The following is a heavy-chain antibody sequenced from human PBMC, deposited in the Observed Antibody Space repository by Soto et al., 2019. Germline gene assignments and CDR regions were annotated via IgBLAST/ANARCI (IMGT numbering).Heavy chain of an antibody. Sequence: GGSLRLSCAASEFTFSSHSMNWVRQAPGKGLEWVSSISSSSSYIYYADSVKGRFTIPRDNAKNSLYLQMNSLRAEDTAVYYWARFTSDAFDIWGQGTMVTVSS. V-gene: IGHV3-21*01. J-gene: IGHJ3*02. D-gene: IGHD3-10*01. CDR3: ARFTSDAFDI. CDR1: EFTFSSHS. CDR2: ISSSSSYI.